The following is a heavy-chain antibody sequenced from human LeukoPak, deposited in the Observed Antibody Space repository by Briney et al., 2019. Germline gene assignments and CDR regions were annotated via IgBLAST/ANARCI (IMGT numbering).Heavy chain of an antibody. J-gene: IGHJ4*02. CDR1: GFTFSSYS. D-gene: IGHD6-13*01. CDR2: ISSSSSYI. CDR3: AIIAAAPYGY. V-gene: IGHV3-21*01. Sequence: PGGSLRLSCAASGFTFSSYSMNWVRQAPGKGLEWVSSISSSSSYIYYADSVKGRFTISRDNAKNSLYLQMNSLRAENTAVYYCAIIAAAPYGYWGQGTLVTVSS.